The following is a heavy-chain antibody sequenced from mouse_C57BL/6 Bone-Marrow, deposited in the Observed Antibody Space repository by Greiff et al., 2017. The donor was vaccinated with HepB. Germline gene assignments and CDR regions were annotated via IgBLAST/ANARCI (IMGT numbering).Heavy chain of an antibody. CDR3: ARDYYGSSYVGFDV. V-gene: IGHV1-81*01. Sequence: VQLQQPGAELVKPGASVKLSCKASGYTFTSYWMHWVKQRTGQGLEWIGEIYPRSGNTYYNEKFKGKATLTADKSSSTAYMELRSLTSEDSAVYFCARDYYGSSYVGFDVWGTGTTVTVSS. CDR2: IYPRSGNT. J-gene: IGHJ1*03. CDR1: GYTFTSYW. D-gene: IGHD1-1*01.